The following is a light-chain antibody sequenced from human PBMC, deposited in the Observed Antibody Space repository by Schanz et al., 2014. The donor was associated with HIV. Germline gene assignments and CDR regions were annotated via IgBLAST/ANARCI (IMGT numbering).Light chain of an antibody. CDR2: GVT. J-gene: IGLJ2*01. CDR3: CSYAGTSTFVV. Sequence: QSALTQPASASGSPGRSVTFSCTGTSADIGSYNYVSWYQHHPGKAPKLLIYGVTDRPSGVSNRFSGSKSGNTASLTISGLQAEDEADYYCCSYAGTSTFVVFGGGTKLTVL. CDR1: SADIGSYNY. V-gene: IGLV2-14*03.